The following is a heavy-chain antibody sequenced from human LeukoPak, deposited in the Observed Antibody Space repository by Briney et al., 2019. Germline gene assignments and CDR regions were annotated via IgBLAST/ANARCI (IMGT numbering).Heavy chain of an antibody. D-gene: IGHD5-24*01. CDR1: GFTFSSHA. CDR2: ISYDGNEE. Sequence: PGGSLRLSCAASGFTFSSHAMHWVRQAPGKGLEWVGIISYDGNEESYADSVKGRFTISRDSSKNTVYLQMVSLRPEDTAVYYCAKQRMATLRGFLDSWGQGTLVTVSS. J-gene: IGHJ4*02. V-gene: IGHV3-30*18. CDR3: AKQRMATLRGFLDS.